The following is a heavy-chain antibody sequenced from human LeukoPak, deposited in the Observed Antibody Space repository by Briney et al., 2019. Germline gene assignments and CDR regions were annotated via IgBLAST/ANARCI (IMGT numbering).Heavy chain of an antibody. CDR2: IYYSGST. J-gene: IGHJ4*02. D-gene: IGHD5-12*01. Sequence: NPSETLSLTCTVSGGSISSSSYYWGWIRQPPGKGLEWIGSIYYSGSTYYNPSLKSRVTISVDTSKNQFSLKLSSVTAADTAVYYCARGLLVATMSFFDYWGQETLVTVSS. V-gene: IGHV4-39*07. CDR1: GGSISSSSYY. CDR3: ARGLLVATMSFFDY.